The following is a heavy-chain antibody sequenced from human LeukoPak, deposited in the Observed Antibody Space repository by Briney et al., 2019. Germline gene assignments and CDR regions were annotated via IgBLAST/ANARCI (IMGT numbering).Heavy chain of an antibody. CDR1: GGSISSGGYY. J-gene: IGHJ4*02. Sequence: SETLSLTCTVSGGSISSGGYYWSWIRQPPGKGLEWIGYIYHSGSTYYNPSLKSQVTISVDRSKNQFSLKLSSVTAADTAVYYCARGGYYDSSGYQHHAFDYWGQGTLVTVSS. CDR2: IYHSGST. V-gene: IGHV4-30-2*01. D-gene: IGHD3-22*01. CDR3: ARGGYYDSSGYQHHAFDY.